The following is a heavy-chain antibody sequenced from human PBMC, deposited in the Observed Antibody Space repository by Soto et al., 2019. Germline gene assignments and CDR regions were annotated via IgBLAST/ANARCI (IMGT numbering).Heavy chain of an antibody. J-gene: IGHJ4*02. D-gene: IGHD5-18*01. CDR3: AANYSYGPLFDF. Sequence: SVKVSCKASGFAFTSSAVQWVRQARGQRLEWIGWIVVGSGNTNNAQSLQERVTITRDMSTSTAYIELSSLRSDDTAVYYGAANYSYGPLFDFWGQGTLVTVSS. CDR2: IVVGSGNT. V-gene: IGHV1-58*01. CDR1: GFAFTSSA.